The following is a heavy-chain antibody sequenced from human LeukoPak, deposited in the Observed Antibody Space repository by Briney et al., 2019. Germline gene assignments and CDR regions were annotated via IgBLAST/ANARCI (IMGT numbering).Heavy chain of an antibody. J-gene: IGHJ4*02. D-gene: IGHD2-15*01. CDR3: ARDRCSGGSCYRSVDY. V-gene: IGHV3-11*04. CDR1: GFTFSDYY. CDR2: ISSGSSTI. Sequence: GGSLRLSCAASGFTFSDYYMSWIRQAPGKGLEWVSYISSGSSTIYYADSVKGRFTISRDNAKNSLYLQMNSLRAEDTAVYYCARDRCSGGSCYRSVDYWGQGTLVTVSS.